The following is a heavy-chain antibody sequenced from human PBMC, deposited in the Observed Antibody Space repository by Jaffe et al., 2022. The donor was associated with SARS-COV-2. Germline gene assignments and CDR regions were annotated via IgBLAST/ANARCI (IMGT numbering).Heavy chain of an antibody. Sequence: QVQLVESGGGVVQPGRSLRLSCAVSGFTFRNYGMHWVRQAPGKGLEWVAVISADGNNRYYGDSVRGRFTISRDNSKNTLYLQMNSLRPEDTAVYYCARGDRNYYESGSDLYAFDIWGQGTMITVSS. CDR3: ARGDRNYYESGSDLYAFDI. J-gene: IGHJ3*02. V-gene: IGHV3-30*03. CDR2: ISADGNNR. CDR1: GFTFRNYG. D-gene: IGHD3-22*01.